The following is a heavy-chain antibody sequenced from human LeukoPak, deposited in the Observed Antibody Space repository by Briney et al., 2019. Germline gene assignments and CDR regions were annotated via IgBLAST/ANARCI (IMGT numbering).Heavy chain of an antibody. CDR2: ISYDGSNK. Sequence: PGGSLRLSCAASGFTFSSYAMHWVRQAPGKGLEWVAVISYDGSNKYYADSVKGRFTISRDNSKNTLYLQMNSLRAEDTAVYYCAGGRRYFEYWGQGSLVTVSS. CDR3: AGGRRYFEY. CDR1: GFTFSSYA. J-gene: IGHJ4*02. D-gene: IGHD3-16*01. V-gene: IGHV3-30-3*01.